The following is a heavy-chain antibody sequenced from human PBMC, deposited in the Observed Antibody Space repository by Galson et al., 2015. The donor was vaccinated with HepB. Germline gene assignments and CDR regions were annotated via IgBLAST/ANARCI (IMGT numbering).Heavy chain of an antibody. CDR1: GYTLTELS. D-gene: IGHD3-3*01. V-gene: IGHV1-24*01. J-gene: IGHJ5*02. CDR2: FDPEDGET. CDR3: AWLYYDFWRGSTRLIFDP. Sequence: SVKVSCKVSGYTLTELSMHWVRQAPGKGLEWMGGFDPEDGETIYAQKFQGRVTMTRNTSISTAYMELSSLRSEDTAVYYCAWLYYDFWRGSTRLIFDPWGQGTLVTVSS.